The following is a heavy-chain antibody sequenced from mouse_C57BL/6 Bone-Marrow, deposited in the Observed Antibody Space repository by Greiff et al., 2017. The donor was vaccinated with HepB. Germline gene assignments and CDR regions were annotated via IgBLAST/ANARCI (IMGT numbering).Heavy chain of an antibody. V-gene: IGHV1-9*01. J-gene: IGHJ2*01. D-gene: IGHD1-1*01. CDR1: GYTFTGYW. Sequence: VKVVESGAELMKPGASVKLSCKATGYTFTGYWIEWVKQRPGHGLEWIGEILPGSGSTNYNEKFKGKATFTADTSSNTAYMQLSSLTTEDSAIYYCARESLHYGSSYFDYWGQGTTLTVSS. CDR3: ARESLHYGSSYFDY. CDR2: ILPGSGST.